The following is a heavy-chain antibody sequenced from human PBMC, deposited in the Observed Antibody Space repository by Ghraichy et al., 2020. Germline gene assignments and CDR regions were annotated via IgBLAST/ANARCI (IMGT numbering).Heavy chain of an antibody. CDR3: ARHFIGAAGTLFDY. D-gene: IGHD6-13*01. V-gene: IGHV4-59*08. CDR2: IYYSGST. Sequence: SETLSLTCTVSGGSISSYYWSWIRQPPGKALEWIGYIYYSGSTNYNPSLKSRVTISVDTSKSQFSLKLSSVTAADTAVYYCARHFIGAAGTLFDYWGQGTLVTVSS. J-gene: IGHJ4*02. CDR1: GGSISSYY.